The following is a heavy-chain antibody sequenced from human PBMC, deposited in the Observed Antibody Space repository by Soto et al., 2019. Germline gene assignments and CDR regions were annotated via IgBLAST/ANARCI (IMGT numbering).Heavy chain of an antibody. CDR2: IYHTGTT. D-gene: IGHD3-3*01. CDR3: VRERTIFGVAPGGGVDV. CDR1: GGSISTSDYS. J-gene: IGHJ6*02. Sequence: SETLSLTCAVSGGSISTSDYSWSWTRQPPGRGLEWLGSIYHTGTTHYIPSLKNRLTMSLDKSKNQFSLDLTSVTAADTALYYCVRERTIFGVAPGGGVDVWGQGTTVTVSS. V-gene: IGHV4-30-2*01.